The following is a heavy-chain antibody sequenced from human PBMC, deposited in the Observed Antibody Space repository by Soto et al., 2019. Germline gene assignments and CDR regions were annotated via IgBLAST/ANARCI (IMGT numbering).Heavy chain of an antibody. Sequence: QVQLVESGGGVVQPGRSLRLSCAASGFAFSSYGMHWVRQAPGKGLEWVAVIWHDGSKKDYADSVKGGFTISRDNSKNPLYLQMNSRRADDTAVYYCAGGGYCSSTTGYSHFDDWGQGTLVTVSS. CDR1: GFAFSSYG. CDR3: AGGGYCSSTTGYSHFDD. V-gene: IGHV3-33*01. D-gene: IGHD2-2*02. J-gene: IGHJ4*02. CDR2: IWHDGSKK.